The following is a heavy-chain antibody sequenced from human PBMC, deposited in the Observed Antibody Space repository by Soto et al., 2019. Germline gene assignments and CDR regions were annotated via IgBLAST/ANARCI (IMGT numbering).Heavy chain of an antibody. V-gene: IGHV3-30-3*01. Sequence: PGGSLRLSCAASGFTFSSYAMHWVRQAPGKGLEWVAVISYDGSNKYYADSVKGRFTISRDNSKNTLYLQMNSLRAEDTAVYYCARDLGFLEWSTYSYGMEVWGQGTTVTVSS. D-gene: IGHD3-3*01. CDR3: ARDLGFLEWSTYSYGMEV. CDR1: GFTFSSYA. J-gene: IGHJ6*02. CDR2: ISYDGSNK.